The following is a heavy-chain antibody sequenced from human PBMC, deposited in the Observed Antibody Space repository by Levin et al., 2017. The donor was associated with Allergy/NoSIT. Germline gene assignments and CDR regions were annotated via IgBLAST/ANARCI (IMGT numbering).Heavy chain of an antibody. CDR1: GFTFSNAW. D-gene: IGHD3-22*01. V-gene: IGHV3-15*01. Sequence: GESLKISCAASGFTFSNAWLSWVRQAPGKGLEWVGRIKSKTAGGTTDYAAPVKGRFTISRDDSKNTLHLQMNSLKTEDTAVYFCTGIVEGWGQGTLVTVSS. CDR3: TGIVEG. CDR2: IKSKTAGGTT. J-gene: IGHJ4*02.